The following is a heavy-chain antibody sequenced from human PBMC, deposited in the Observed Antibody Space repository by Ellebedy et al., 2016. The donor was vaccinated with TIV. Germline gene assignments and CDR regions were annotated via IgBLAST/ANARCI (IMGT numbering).Heavy chain of an antibody. CDR3: AREYYYDSSGYTEEQLTNDY. J-gene: IGHJ4*02. D-gene: IGHD3-22*01. Sequence: GESLKISCVGSGFTFSDSWMNWVRQAPGKGLELVANIKEDGSEKYYVDSVKGRFTISRDNAKNSLYLQMNSLRAEDTAVYYCAREYYYDSSGYTEEQLTNDYWGQGTLVTVSS. CDR1: GFTFSDSW. CDR2: IKEDGSEK. V-gene: IGHV3-7*01.